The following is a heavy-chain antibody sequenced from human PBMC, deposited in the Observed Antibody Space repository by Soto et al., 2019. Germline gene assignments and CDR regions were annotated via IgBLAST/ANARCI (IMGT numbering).Heavy chain of an antibody. Sequence: LRLSCAASGFTFSSYAMSWVRQAPGKGLEWVSAISGSGGSTYYADSVKGRFTISRDNSKNTLYLQMNSLRAEDTAVYYCAKDYYDSSGYYRQYFQHWGQGTLVTVSS. CDR3: AKDYYDSSGYYRQYFQH. CDR1: GFTFSSYA. V-gene: IGHV3-23*01. CDR2: ISGSGGST. J-gene: IGHJ1*01. D-gene: IGHD3-22*01.